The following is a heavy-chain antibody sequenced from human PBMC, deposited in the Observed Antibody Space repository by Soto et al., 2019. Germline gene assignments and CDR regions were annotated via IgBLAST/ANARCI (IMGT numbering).Heavy chain of an antibody. Sequence: VQLVESGGGVVQPGRSLRLSCAASGFTFSSYPMHWVRQAPGKGLDWVAVISYDGSNKYYVDSVKGRFTISRDNSKNTLYLQMNSLRAEDTAVYYCARGDFLDYWGQGTLVTVSS. CDR2: ISYDGSNK. CDR3: ARGDFLDY. J-gene: IGHJ4*02. V-gene: IGHV3-30-3*01. CDR1: GFTFSSYP.